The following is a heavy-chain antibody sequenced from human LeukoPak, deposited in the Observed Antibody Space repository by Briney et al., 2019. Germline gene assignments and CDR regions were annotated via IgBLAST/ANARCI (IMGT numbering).Heavy chain of an antibody. CDR1: RFTFSSYA. Sequence: PGGSLRLSCAASRFTFSSYAMSWVRQAPGKGLEWVAAISGSGGSTYYADSVKGRFTISRDNSKNTLYLQMKSLRAEDTAVYYCATSRQWLVRYFDYWGQGTLATVSS. D-gene: IGHD6-19*01. CDR2: ISGSGGST. CDR3: ATSRQWLVRYFDY. J-gene: IGHJ4*02. V-gene: IGHV3-23*01.